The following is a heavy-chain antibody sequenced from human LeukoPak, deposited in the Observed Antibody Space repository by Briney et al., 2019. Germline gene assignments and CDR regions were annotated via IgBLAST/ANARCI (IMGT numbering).Heavy chain of an antibody. Sequence: SVKVSCKASGGTSSSYAISSVPQAPGQGLEWRGEITPIFGTANYAQKFQGRVTITTDEPTSTAYMELSSLRSEDTAVYYCARDRSEMATTRTFDYWGQGTLVTVSS. D-gene: IGHD5-24*01. CDR3: ARDRSEMATTRTFDY. CDR1: GGTSSSYA. V-gene: IGHV1-69*05. J-gene: IGHJ4*02. CDR2: ITPIFGTA.